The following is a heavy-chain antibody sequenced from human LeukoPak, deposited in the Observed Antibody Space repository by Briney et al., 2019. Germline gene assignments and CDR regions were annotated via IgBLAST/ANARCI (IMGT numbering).Heavy chain of an antibody. CDR3: AKGLTSDYWFWIFDY. J-gene: IGHJ4*02. D-gene: IGHD3-3*01. CDR1: QFTFSYYA. V-gene: IGHV3-23*01. CDR2: ISGSGANT. Sequence: LGGSLRLSCSASQFTFSYYAMTWVRQAPGKGLEWVSAISGSGANTYYADSVKGRFTISGDSSKNSLYLQMNSLRAEDTAVYYCAKGLTSDYWFWIFDYWGQGILVTVSS.